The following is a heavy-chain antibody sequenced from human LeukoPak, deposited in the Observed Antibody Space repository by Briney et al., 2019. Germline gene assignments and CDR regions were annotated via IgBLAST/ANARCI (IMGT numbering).Heavy chain of an antibody. CDR3: ARSTIAAADY. Sequence: SETLSLTCTVSGGSISSSSYYWGWIRQTPGKGLEWIGSIYYSWSTYYNPSLKSRVTISVDTSKNQFSLKLSSVTAADTAVYYCARSTIAAADYWGQGTLVTVSS. CDR1: GGSISSSSYY. V-gene: IGHV4-39*01. CDR2: IYYSWST. D-gene: IGHD6-13*01. J-gene: IGHJ4*02.